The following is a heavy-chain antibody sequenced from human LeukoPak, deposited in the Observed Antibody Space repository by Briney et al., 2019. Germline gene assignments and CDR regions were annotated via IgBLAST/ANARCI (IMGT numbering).Heavy chain of an antibody. CDR3: ARAVNYYDSSGYGY. Sequence: GGSLRLSCAASGFTFSSYSMNWVRQAPGKGLEWVSSISSSSSYIYYADSVKGRFTISRDNAKNSLYLQVNSLRAEDTAVYYCARAVNYYDSSGYGYWGQGTLVTVSS. CDR2: ISSSSSYI. V-gene: IGHV3-21*01. J-gene: IGHJ4*02. D-gene: IGHD3-22*01. CDR1: GFTFSSYS.